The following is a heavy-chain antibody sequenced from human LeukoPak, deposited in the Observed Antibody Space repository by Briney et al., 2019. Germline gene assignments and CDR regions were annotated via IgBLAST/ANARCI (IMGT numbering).Heavy chain of an antibody. CDR3: AKDRSDNKTWYAGSH. D-gene: IGHD2-8*01. CDR2: ISWNSGSI. Sequence: GGSLRLSCAASGFTFDDYAMHWVRQAPGKGLEWVSGISWNSGSIGYADSVKGRFTISRDNAKNSLYLQMNSLRAEDTAVYYCAKDRSDNKTWYAGSHWGQGTLVTVSS. J-gene: IGHJ4*02. V-gene: IGHV3-9*01. CDR1: GFTFDDYA.